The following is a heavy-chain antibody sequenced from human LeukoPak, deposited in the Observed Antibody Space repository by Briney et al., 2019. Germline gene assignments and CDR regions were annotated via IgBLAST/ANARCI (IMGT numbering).Heavy chain of an antibody. CDR3: ARDFTSGYGGTDI. D-gene: IGHD5-12*01. CDR2: IYYSGST. Sequence: SETLSLTCTVSGGSISSGDSYWSWIRQPPGKGLEWIGYIYYSGSTYYNASLKSRVTISVDTSKNQFSLELSSVTAADTAVYYCARDFTSGYGGTDIWGQGTMVTVSS. CDR1: GGSISSGDSY. J-gene: IGHJ3*02. V-gene: IGHV4-30-4*01.